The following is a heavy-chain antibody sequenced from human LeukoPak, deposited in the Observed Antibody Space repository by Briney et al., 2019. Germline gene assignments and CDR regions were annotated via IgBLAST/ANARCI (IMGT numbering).Heavy chain of an antibody. D-gene: IGHD4-11*01. CDR2: ISGSSRST. CDR1: GFTFHNNG. Sequence: PGGSLRLSCAASGFTFHNNGMSWARQAPGKGLEWVSTISGSSRSTYHAESVKGRFTISRANSKNTLFLQMNSLRAEDTAVYYCGKDSRPSVTTFRSRWTDSWGQGTLVTVSS. J-gene: IGHJ4*02. V-gene: IGHV3-23*01. CDR3: GKDSRPSVTTFRSRWTDS.